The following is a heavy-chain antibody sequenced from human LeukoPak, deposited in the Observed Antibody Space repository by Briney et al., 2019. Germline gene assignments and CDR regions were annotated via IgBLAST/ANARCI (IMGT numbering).Heavy chain of an antibody. CDR3: ARTNYYDSSGYSERKYYFDY. J-gene: IGHJ4*02. CDR2: IYYSGGT. CDR1: GGSISSYY. Sequence: PSETLSLTCTVSGGSISSYYWSWIRQPPGKGLEWIAYIYYSGGTNYNPSLKGRVTISVDTSKNQFSLNLSPVTAADTAVYYCARTNYYDSSGYSERKYYFDYWGQGTLVTVSS. V-gene: IGHV4-59*12. D-gene: IGHD3-22*01.